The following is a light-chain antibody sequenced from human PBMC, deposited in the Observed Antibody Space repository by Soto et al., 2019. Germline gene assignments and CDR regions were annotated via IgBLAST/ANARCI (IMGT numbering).Light chain of an antibody. Sequence: QSVMTQPPSVSAAPGQKVTISCSGSSSNIGGNSVSWYQQLPGTAPKLLIYDDNKRPSGISDRFSASKSGTSATLGITGFQNVDEPDYYCGSWDRILSAYVFGSGTKVTVL. CDR3: GSWDRILSAYV. CDR2: DDN. V-gene: IGLV1-51*01. CDR1: SSNIGGNS. J-gene: IGLJ1*01.